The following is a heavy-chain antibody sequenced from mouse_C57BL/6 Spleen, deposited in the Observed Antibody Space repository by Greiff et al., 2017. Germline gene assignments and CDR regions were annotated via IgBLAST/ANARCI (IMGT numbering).Heavy chain of an antibody. CDR3: SYYYGSSYWYFDV. CDR2: IDPETGGT. Sequence: VKLVESGAELVRPGASVTLSCKASGYTFTDYEMHWVKQTPVHGLEWIGAIDPETGGTAYNQKFKGKAILTADKSSSTAYMELRSLTSEDSAVYYCSYYYGSSYWYFDVWGTGTTVTVSS. V-gene: IGHV1-15*01. D-gene: IGHD1-1*01. CDR1: GYTFTDYE. J-gene: IGHJ1*03.